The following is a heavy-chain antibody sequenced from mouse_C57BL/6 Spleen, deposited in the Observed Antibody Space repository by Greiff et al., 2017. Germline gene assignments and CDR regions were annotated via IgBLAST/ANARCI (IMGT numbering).Heavy chain of an antibody. D-gene: IGHD2-4*01. Sequence: QVQLKESGPGLVQPSQSLSITCTVSGFSLTSYGVHWVRQSPGKGLEWLGVIWSGGSTDYNAAFISRLSISKDNSKSQVFFKMNSLQADDTAIYYCARSIYYDYDERVYYAMDYWGQGTSVTVSS. CDR1: GFSLTSYG. V-gene: IGHV2-2*01. J-gene: IGHJ4*01. CDR3: ARSIYYDYDERVYYAMDY. CDR2: IWSGGST.